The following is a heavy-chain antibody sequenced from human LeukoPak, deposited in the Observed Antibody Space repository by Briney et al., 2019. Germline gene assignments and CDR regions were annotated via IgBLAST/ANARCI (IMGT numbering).Heavy chain of an antibody. J-gene: IGHJ6*02. CDR1: GGSFSGYY. V-gene: IGHV4-34*01. CDR3: ARGRVFYDSSGYYGPRNYYYYYGMDV. D-gene: IGHD3-22*01. CDR2: INHSGST. Sequence: SETLSLTCAVYGGSFSGYYWSWIRQPPGKGLEWIGEINHSGSTNYNPSLKSRVTISVDTSKNQFSLKLSSVTAADTAVYYCARGRVFYDSSGYYGPRNYYYYYGMDVWGQGTTVTVSS.